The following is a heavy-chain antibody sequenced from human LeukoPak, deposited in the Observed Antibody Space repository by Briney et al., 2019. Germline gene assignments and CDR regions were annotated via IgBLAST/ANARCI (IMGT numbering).Heavy chain of an antibody. CDR1: GGSFSSYY. Sequence: SETLSLTCAVYGGSFSSYYWSWIRQPPGKGLEWIGEINHSGSTNYNPSLKSRVTISVDTSKNQFSLKLSSVTAADTAVYYCARVAVAGTSEAYWGQGTLVTVSS. D-gene: IGHD6-19*01. CDR3: ARVAVAGTSEAY. CDR2: INHSGST. J-gene: IGHJ4*02. V-gene: IGHV4-34*01.